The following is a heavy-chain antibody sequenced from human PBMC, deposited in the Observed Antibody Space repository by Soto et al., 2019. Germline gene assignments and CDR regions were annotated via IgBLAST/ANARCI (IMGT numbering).Heavy chain of an antibody. CDR2: INWNSGSI. CDR3: AKGRGALAVVSNWFDP. V-gene: IGHV3-9*01. Sequence: DVQLVESGGGLVQPGRSLRLSCAAFGFTFEDYAMHWIRQTPGKGLEWVAGINWNSGSIGYADSVKGRFTISRDNANYSLYLQMDSLRTEDTALYFCAKGRGALAVVSNWFDPWGQGTLVTVSS. D-gene: IGHD3-22*01. J-gene: IGHJ5*02. CDR1: GFTFEDYA.